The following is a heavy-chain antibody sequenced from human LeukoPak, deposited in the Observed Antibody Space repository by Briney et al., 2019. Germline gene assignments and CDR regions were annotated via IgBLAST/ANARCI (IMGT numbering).Heavy chain of an antibody. CDR3: ARAEDMITFGGVIVSLDY. D-gene: IGHD3-16*02. J-gene: IGHJ4*02. CDR2: ISSSSSYI. CDR1: GFTFSNFW. V-gene: IGHV3-21*01. Sequence: GGSLRLSCAASGFTFSNFWMHWVRQAPGKGLEWVSSISSSSSYIYYADSVKGRFTISRDNAKNSLYLQMNSLRAEDTAVYYCARAEDMITFGGVIVSLDYWGQGTLVTVSP.